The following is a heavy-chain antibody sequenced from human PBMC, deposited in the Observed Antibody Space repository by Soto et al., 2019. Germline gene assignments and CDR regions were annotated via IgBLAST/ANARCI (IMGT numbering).Heavy chain of an antibody. V-gene: IGHV1-18*01. CDR2: ISAYDGLT. CDR1: GYIFTNYG. CDR3: ARVRYHDTSGYYDVDY. Sequence: VASVKVSCKTSGYIFTNYGISWVRQAPGQGLEWMGWISAYDGLTNHSQKFQGRVTMTTDTSTSTAYMELRSLSSDDAAVYYCARVRYHDTSGYYDVDYWGQGTLVTVSS. D-gene: IGHD3-22*01. J-gene: IGHJ4*02.